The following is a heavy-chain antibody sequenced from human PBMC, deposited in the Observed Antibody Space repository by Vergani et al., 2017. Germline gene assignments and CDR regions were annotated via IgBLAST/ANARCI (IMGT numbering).Heavy chain of an antibody. J-gene: IGHJ3*02. D-gene: IGHD3-3*01. CDR3: AKEGVEKDAFDI. Sequence: EVQLVESGGGLVQPGRSLRLSCAASGFTFDVYAMHWVRQAPGKGLEWVSGISWNSGSIGYADSVKGRFTISRDNAKNSLYLQMNSLRAEDTALYYCAKEGVEKDAFDIWGQGTMVTVSS. CDR1: GFTFDVYA. V-gene: IGHV3-9*01. CDR2: ISWNSGSI.